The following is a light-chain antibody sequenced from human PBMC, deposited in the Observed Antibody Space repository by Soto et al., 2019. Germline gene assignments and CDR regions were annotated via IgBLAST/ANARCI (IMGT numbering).Light chain of an antibody. V-gene: IGKV3-11*01. J-gene: IGKJ5*01. CDR3: QQYNKWPLIT. Sequence: EIVLTQSPATLSLSPGERATLSCRASLSVSSNLAWYQQKPGQAPRLLIYNASNRATGIPARFSGSGSGTDFTLTISGLQSEDFAIYYCQQYNKWPLITFGQGTRLEIK. CDR1: LSVSSN. CDR2: NAS.